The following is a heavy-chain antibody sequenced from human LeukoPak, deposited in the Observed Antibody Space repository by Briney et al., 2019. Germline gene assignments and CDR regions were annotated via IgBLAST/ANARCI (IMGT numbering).Heavy chain of an antibody. CDR1: GGSIRNYY. V-gene: IGHV4-59*01. CDR2: IYYNGNT. J-gene: IGHJ4*02. D-gene: IGHD2-21*01. CDR3: ARVLDHGYSDY. Sequence: SETLSLTCSVSGGSIRNYYWSWIRQPPGKGLEWLGYIYYNGNTRYNPSLKSRVSISVDTSRNQFSLRLSSVTVADTATYYCARVLDHGYSDYWGQGTLGTVSS.